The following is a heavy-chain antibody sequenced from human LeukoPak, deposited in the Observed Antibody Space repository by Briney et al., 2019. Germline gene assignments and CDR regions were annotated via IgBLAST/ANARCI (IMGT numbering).Heavy chain of an antibody. CDR1: GYTFTSYG. CDR2: ISAYNGNT. V-gene: IGHV1-18*01. D-gene: IGHD2-15*01. J-gene: IGHJ4*02. CDR3: ARYCSGGSCYPLDY. Sequence: ASVKVSCKASGYTFTSYGISWVRQAPGQGLEWMGWISAYNGNTNYAQKLQGRVTMTTDTSTNTDYMELRSLRSDDTAVYYCARYCSGGSCYPLDYWGQGTLVTVSS.